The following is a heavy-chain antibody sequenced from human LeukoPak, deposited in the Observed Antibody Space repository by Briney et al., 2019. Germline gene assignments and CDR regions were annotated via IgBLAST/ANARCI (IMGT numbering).Heavy chain of an antibody. CDR3: ARDIGAGNFWSGPLEY. CDR1: GFTFSSYS. J-gene: IGHJ4*02. Sequence: GGSLRLSCAASGFTFSSYSMNWVRQAPGKGLEWVADIKQDGSEKNYVDSVKGRFIISRDNAKNSLYLQVNSLRAEDTAVYYCARDIGAGNFWSGPLEYWGQGSLVTVSS. D-gene: IGHD3-3*01. V-gene: IGHV3-7*01. CDR2: IKQDGSEK.